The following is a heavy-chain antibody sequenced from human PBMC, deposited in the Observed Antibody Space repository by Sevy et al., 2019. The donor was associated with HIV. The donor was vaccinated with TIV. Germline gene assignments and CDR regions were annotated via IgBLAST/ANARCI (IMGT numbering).Heavy chain of an antibody. J-gene: IGHJ4*02. V-gene: IGHV3-30*03. Sequence: GGSLRLSCAASGFSFSTHAMHWVRQAPGKGLEWVAVISFDGSDKYYTDSVKGRFTSSRDDSKNKLLLQVSSLRAEDTAVYYCARDAGYSTVWYPGYWGQGTLVTVSS. D-gene: IGHD6-19*01. CDR1: GFSFSTHA. CDR3: ARDAGYSTVWYPGY. CDR2: ISFDGSDK.